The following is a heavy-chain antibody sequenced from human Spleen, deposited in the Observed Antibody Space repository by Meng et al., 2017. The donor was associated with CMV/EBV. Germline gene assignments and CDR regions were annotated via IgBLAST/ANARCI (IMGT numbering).Heavy chain of an antibody. Sequence: GESLKISCAASGFTFSSYSMNWVRQAPGKGLEWVAVISYDGSNKYYADSVKGRFTISRDNSKNTLYLQMNSLRAEDTAVYYCAGGSSGFSFDYWGQGTLVTVSS. V-gene: IGHV3-30*03. D-gene: IGHD6-19*01. CDR3: AGGSSGFSFDY. J-gene: IGHJ4*02. CDR1: GFTFSSYS. CDR2: ISYDGSNK.